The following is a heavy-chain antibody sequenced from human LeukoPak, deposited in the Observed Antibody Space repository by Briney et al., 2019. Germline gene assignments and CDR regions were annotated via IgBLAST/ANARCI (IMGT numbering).Heavy chain of an antibody. CDR3: ARELTTYYDFWSGHYYFDY. CDR1: GGSISSYY. V-gene: IGHV4-4*07. J-gene: IGHJ4*02. CDR2: IYTSGST. Sequence: PSETLSLICTVSGGSISSYYWSWIRQPAGKGLEWIGRIYTSGSTNYNPSLKSRVTMSVDTSKNQFSLKLSSVTAADTAVYYCARELTTYYDFWSGHYYFDYWGQGTLVTVSS. D-gene: IGHD3-3*01.